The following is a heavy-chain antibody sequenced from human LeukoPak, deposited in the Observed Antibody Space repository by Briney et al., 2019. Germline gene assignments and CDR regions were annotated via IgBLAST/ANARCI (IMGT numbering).Heavy chain of an antibody. CDR2: INHSGST. CDR3: AGGREKWSCFDY. Sequence: SETLSLTCTVSGGSISGYYWSWIRQPPGKGLEWIGEINHSGSTNYNPSLKSRVTISVDTSKNQFSLKLSSVTAADTAVYYCAGGREKWSCFDYWGQGTLVTVSS. J-gene: IGHJ4*02. D-gene: IGHD2-15*01. CDR1: GGSISGYY. V-gene: IGHV4-34*01.